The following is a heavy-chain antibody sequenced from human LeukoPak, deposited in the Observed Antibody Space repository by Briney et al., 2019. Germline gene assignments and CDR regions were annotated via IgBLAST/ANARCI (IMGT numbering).Heavy chain of an antibody. CDR1: GYTFTSYG. J-gene: IGHJ3*02. V-gene: IGHV1-2*02. Sequence: ASVKVSCKASGYTFTSYGISWVRQAPGQGIEWVGWINPNSGATTYAQKFQGRVSMTRDTSISTAYMELSRLTSDDTAVYYCARDRYDFLTGYFPRLLDIWGQGTMVTVSS. CDR3: ARDRYDFLTGYFPRLLDI. CDR2: INPNSGAT. D-gene: IGHD3-9*01.